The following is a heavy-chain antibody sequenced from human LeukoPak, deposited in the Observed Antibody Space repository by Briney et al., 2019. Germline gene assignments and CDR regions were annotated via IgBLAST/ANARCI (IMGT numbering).Heavy chain of an antibody. V-gene: IGHV1-18*01. Sequence: GASVKVSCKASGYTFTSYGISWVRQAPGQGLEWMGWISAHNGNTNYAQKLQGRVTMTTDTSTSTAYMELRSLRSDDTAVYYCARRNVLLWFGEVDAFDIWGQGTMVTVSS. D-gene: IGHD3-10*01. J-gene: IGHJ3*02. CDR3: ARRNVLLWFGEVDAFDI. CDR1: GYTFTSYG. CDR2: ISAHNGNT.